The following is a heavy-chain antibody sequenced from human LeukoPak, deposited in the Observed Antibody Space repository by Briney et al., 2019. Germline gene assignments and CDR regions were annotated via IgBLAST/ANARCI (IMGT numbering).Heavy chain of an antibody. CDR2: ISYDESNK. CDR3: AKGGGTGYSSSWFSN. V-gene: IGHV3-30*18. Sequence: PGGSLRLSCAASGFTFSSYAMSWVRQAPGKGLEWVAVISYDESNKFYEDSVKGRFTISRDNSKNTLYLQMNSLRAEDTAVYYCAKGGGTGYSSSWFSNWGQGTLVTVSS. CDR1: GFTFSSYA. D-gene: IGHD6-13*01. J-gene: IGHJ4*02.